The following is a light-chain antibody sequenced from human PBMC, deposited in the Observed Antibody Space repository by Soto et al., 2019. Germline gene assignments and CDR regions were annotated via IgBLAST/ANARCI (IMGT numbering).Light chain of an antibody. J-gene: IGKJ3*01. Sequence: EIVLTQSPGTLSLSPGERATLSCRASQSVYSNYLAWYQQKPGQSPRLLMYGASTRVTGIPDRFSGSASGTDFTLTISRLEPEDFAVYYCQQYGSSPLTFGAGTEVDIK. CDR2: GAS. V-gene: IGKV3-20*01. CDR3: QQYGSSPLT. CDR1: QSVYSNY.